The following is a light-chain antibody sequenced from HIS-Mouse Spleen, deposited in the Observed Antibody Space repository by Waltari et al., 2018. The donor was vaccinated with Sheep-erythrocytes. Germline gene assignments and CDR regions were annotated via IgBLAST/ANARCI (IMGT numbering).Light chain of an antibody. CDR2: DVS. CDR1: SSDVGGYNY. Sequence: QSALTQPRSVSGSPGQSVTISCTGTSSDVGGYNYVSWYQQHPGKAPKLMIYDVSKRPSGVPDRFAGAKSGNTASLTISGLQAEDEADNYCCSYAGSYNHVFATGTKVTVL. CDR3: CSYAGSYNHV. V-gene: IGLV2-11*01. J-gene: IGLJ1*01.